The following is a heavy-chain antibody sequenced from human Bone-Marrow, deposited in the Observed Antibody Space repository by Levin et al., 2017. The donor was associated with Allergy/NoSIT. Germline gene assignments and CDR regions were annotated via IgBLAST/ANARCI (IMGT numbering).Heavy chain of an antibody. CDR2: ISSDGRNQ. CDR3: AREAYAAGGGESGFDY. Sequence: QTGESLKISCAGSGFIFRSKVMHWVRQAPGKGLEWLLGISSDGRNQYYTDSGKGRFTISRDNSNNTLYLEMNGLTPEDTAVYYCAREAYAAGGGESGFDYWGQGTLVTVSS. J-gene: IGHJ4*02. V-gene: IGHV3-30*04. D-gene: IGHD6-13*01. CDR1: GFIFRSKV.